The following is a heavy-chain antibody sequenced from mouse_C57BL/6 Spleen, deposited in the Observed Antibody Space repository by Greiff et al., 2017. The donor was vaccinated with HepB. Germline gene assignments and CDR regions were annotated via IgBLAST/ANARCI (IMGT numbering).Heavy chain of an antibody. CDR1: GYSITSGYY. CDR3: AREIYYGYDGDYFDY. J-gene: IGHJ2*01. CDR2: ISYDGSN. V-gene: IGHV3-6*01. D-gene: IGHD2-2*01. Sequence: EVKLLESGPGLVKPSQSLSLTCSVTGYSITSGYYWNWIRQFPGNKLEWMGYISYDGSNNYNPSLKNRISITRDTSKNQFFLKLNSVTTEDTATYYCAREIYYGYDGDYFDYWGQGTTLTVSS.